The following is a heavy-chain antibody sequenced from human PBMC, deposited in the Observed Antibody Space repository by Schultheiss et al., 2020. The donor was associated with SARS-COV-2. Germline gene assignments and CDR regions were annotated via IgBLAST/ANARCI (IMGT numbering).Heavy chain of an antibody. Sequence: SETLSLTCTVSGGSISSSSYYWGWIRQPPGKGLEWIGSIYYSGSTYYNPSLKSRVTISVDTSKNQFSLKLSSVTAADTAVYYCARGWVQLVPNYYGMDVWGQGTTVTVSS. V-gene: IGHV4-39*07. CDR1: GGSISSSSYY. J-gene: IGHJ6*02. D-gene: IGHD6-13*01. CDR2: IYYSGST. CDR3: ARGWVQLVPNYYGMDV.